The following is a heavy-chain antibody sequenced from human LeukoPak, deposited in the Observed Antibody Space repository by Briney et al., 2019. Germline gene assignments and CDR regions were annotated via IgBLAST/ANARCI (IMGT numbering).Heavy chain of an antibody. D-gene: IGHD3-22*01. CDR2: ISSSDSTI. V-gene: IGHV3-11*01. J-gene: IGHJ4*02. Sequence: GGSLRLSCAASGFTFSDYYMSWIRQAPGKGLEWVSYISSSDSTINYADPVRGRFTISRDNAKNSLYLQMNSLRGEDTAVYYCARDRHYYDSSGYLNIDYWGQGTLVTVSS. CDR3: ARDRHYYDSSGYLNIDY. CDR1: GFTFSDYY.